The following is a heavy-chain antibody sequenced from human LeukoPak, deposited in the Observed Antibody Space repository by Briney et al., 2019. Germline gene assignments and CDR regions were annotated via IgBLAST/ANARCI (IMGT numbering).Heavy chain of an antibody. V-gene: IGHV1-24*01. CDR3: ATDQQGAGLGFVYGSGSFNGLDV. CDR1: GYTLTELS. J-gene: IGHJ6*02. D-gene: IGHD3-10*01. Sequence: GASVKVSCKVSGYTLTELSMHWVRQAPGKGLEWMGGFDPEDGETIYAQKFQGRVTMTEDTSTDTGYMELSSLRSEDTAVYYCATDQQGAGLGFVYGSGSFNGLDVWGQGTTVTVSS. CDR2: FDPEDGET.